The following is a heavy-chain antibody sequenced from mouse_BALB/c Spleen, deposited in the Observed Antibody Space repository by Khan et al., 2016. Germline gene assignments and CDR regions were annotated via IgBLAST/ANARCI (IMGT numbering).Heavy chain of an antibody. Sequence: EVQLVEAGGGLVQPGGSLKLSCAASGFDFSRYWMSWVRPAPGNGLEWIGEINPDSSTINYTPSLKAKFIISRDNAKNTLYLQMSKVRSEDTALYYCARPGYYGSRRYALDYWGQGTSVTVSS. CDR2: INPDSSTI. CDR1: GFDFSRYW. D-gene: IGHD1-1*01. J-gene: IGHJ4*01. V-gene: IGHV4-1*02. CDR3: ARPGYYGSRRYALDY.